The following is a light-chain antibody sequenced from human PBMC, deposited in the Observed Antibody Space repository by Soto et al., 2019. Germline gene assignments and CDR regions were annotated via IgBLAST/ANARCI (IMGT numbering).Light chain of an antibody. CDR2: DAS. CDR3: QQYGSSPLT. CDR1: QSVRNNY. J-gene: IGKJ4*01. V-gene: IGKV3-20*01. Sequence: EIVLTQSAGTLSLSPGERATLSCRASQSVRNNYLAWYQQKPGQAPRFLIYDASTRATGIPDRFSGSGSGTDFTLTISRLEPEDFAVYYCQQYGSSPLTFGGGTKVDIK.